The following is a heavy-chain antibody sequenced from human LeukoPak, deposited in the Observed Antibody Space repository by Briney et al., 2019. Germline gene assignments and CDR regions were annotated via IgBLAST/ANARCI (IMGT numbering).Heavy chain of an antibody. V-gene: IGHV3-30*02. CDR1: GFTFSSND. J-gene: IGHJ5*02. CDR2: IRYDGSNK. CDR3: AKEFEKSITMIVVVPNWFDP. Sequence: GGSLRLSCAASGFTFSSNDMNWVRQAPGKGLEGVAFIRYDGSNKYYADSVKGRFTISRDNSKNTLYLQRNSLRAEDTAVYYCAKEFEKSITMIVVVPNWFDPWGQGTLVTVSS. D-gene: IGHD3-22*01.